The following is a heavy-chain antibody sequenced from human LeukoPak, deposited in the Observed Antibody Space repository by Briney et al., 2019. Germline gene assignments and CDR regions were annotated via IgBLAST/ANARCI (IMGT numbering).Heavy chain of an antibody. CDR1: GGSISSSPYY. V-gene: IGHV4-39*01. D-gene: IGHD3-10*01. CDR2: ISHTGST. CDR3: ARHGWSYASVTYYTFDP. J-gene: IGHJ5*02. Sequence: SETLSLTCTVSGGSISSSPYYWGWIRQPPGKGLEWIGSISHTGSTYHNPSLKSRVIISVDMSKNQFSLRLTSVTAADTAVFYCARHGWSYASVTYYTFDPWGQGTLVTVSS.